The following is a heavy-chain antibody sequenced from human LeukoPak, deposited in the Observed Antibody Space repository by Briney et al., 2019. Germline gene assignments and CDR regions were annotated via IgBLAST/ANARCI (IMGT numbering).Heavy chain of an antibody. CDR2: IYHSGST. CDR3: ARAPLGLPFDY. V-gene: IGHV4-34*01. Sequence: SETLSLTCAVYGGSFSGYYWSWIRQPPGKGLEWIGEIYHSGSTNYNPSLKSRVTISVDTSKNQFSLNLSSVTAADTAVYYCARAPLGLPFDYWGQGSLVTVSS. J-gene: IGHJ4*02. CDR1: GGSFSGYY.